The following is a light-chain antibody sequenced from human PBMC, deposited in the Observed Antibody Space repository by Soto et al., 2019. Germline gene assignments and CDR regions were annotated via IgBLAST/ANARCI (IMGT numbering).Light chain of an antibody. CDR3: QQYNSYSPT. Sequence: ESVLTQSPGTLSLSPGERATLSFMASQSVSSSYLAWYQQKPGQAPRLLIYGASTRATGIPARFSGSGSGAEFTLTISSLQPDDFATYYCQQYNSYSPTFGQGTKVDIK. J-gene: IGKJ1*01. V-gene: IGKV3-20*01. CDR1: QSVSSSY. CDR2: GAS.